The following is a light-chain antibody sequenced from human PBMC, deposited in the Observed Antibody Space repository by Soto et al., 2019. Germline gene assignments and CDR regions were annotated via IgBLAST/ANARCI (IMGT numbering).Light chain of an antibody. V-gene: IGKV3-20*01. CDR2: GAS. Sequence: EIVLTQSPGTLSLSPGERATLSCKASQSVSSSYLAWYQQKPGQAPRLLIYGASSRATDIPDRFSGSGSGTDFTLTISRLEPEDFAVYYCHQYGSSLWTFGQGTKVEIK. CDR3: HQYGSSLWT. CDR1: QSVSSSY. J-gene: IGKJ1*01.